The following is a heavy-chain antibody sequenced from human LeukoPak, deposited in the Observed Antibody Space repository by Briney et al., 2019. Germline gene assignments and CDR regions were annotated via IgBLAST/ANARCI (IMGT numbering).Heavy chain of an antibody. V-gene: IGHV4-38-2*02. CDR1: GYSISSGYF. Sequence: PSETLSLTCTVSGYSISSGYFWGWIRKPPGKGLEWIGSIYHSGSTYYNPSLKSRVTISVDTSRNQFSLKLTSVTAADTAVYYCARDDSSGYFYDYWGPGTLVTVSS. CDR2: IYHSGST. D-gene: IGHD3-22*01. CDR3: ARDDSSGYFYDY. J-gene: IGHJ4*02.